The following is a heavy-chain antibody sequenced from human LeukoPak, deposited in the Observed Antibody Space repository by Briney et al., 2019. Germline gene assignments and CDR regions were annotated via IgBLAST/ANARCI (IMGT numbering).Heavy chain of an antibody. J-gene: IGHJ5*02. D-gene: IGHD2-2*01. CDR1: GGSISSYY. CDR2: IYYSGTT. CDR3: ARVSCTSTSCPGWIDP. V-gene: IGHV4-59*01. Sequence: SETLSLTCTVSGGSISSYYWSWIRQPPGKGLDWIGYIYYSGTTNYNPSLKSRVTISLDTSEKQSSLKLSSVTAADTAVYYCARVSCTSTSCPGWIDPWGQGTLVTVSS.